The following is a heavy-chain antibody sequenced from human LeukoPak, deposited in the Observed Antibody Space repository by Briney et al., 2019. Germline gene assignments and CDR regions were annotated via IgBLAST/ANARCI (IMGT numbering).Heavy chain of an antibody. CDR3: ARVRGIVGATLSYYYYMDV. CDR1: GGTFSSYA. J-gene: IGHJ6*03. Sequence: ASVKVSCKASGGTFSSYAISWVRQAPGQGLEWMGGIIPIFGTANYAQKFQGRVTITADESTSTAYMELSSLRSEDTAVYYCARVRGIVGATLSYYYYMDVWGKGTTVTVSS. V-gene: IGHV1-69*13. D-gene: IGHD1-26*01. CDR2: IIPIFGTA.